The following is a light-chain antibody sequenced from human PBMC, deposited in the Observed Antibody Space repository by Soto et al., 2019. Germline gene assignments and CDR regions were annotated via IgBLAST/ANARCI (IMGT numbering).Light chain of an antibody. CDR3: QQYGSSRLT. V-gene: IGKV3-20*01. CDR1: QGIGDT. Sequence: EVVMTQSPATLSVSPGEGATLSCRASQGIGDTLAWYQHKPGQTPRLLIYDTSSRATGIPDRFSGSGSGTDFTLTISRLEPEDFAVYYCQQYGSSRLTFGGGTKVEIK. J-gene: IGKJ4*01. CDR2: DTS.